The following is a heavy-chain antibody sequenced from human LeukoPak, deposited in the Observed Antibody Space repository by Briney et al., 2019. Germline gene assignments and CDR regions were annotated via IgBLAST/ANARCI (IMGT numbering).Heavy chain of an antibody. V-gene: IGHV3-7*01. CDR1: GFIFTDYW. CDR3: VPLNWNPPGDFDR. D-gene: IGHD1-20*01. Sequence: GGSLRLSCAASGFIFTDYWMYWVRQAPGRGLAWVANIKEDGSEKNYVDSVKGRFTISRDNAKNSVYLQMNSLRVEDTAVYYCVPLNWNPPGDFDRWGQGTLVTVSS. J-gene: IGHJ4*02. CDR2: IKEDGSEK.